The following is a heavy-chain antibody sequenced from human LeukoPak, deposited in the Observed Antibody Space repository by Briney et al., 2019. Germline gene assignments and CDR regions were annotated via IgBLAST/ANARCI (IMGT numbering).Heavy chain of an antibody. Sequence: EASVKVSCKASGGTFSNYAISWVRQAPGLGLEWMGWINPNSGGTNYAQKFQGRVTMTRDTSISTAYMELSRLRSDDTAVYYCARTYYYGSGSYEDDYFDYWGQGTLVTVSS. D-gene: IGHD3-10*01. CDR3: ARTYYYGSGSYEDDYFDY. V-gene: IGHV1-2*02. J-gene: IGHJ4*02. CDR2: INPNSGGT. CDR1: GGTFSNYA.